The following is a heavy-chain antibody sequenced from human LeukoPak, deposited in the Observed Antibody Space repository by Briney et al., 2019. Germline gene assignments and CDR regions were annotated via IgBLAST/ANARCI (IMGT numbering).Heavy chain of an antibody. CDR2: INSGGSDS. J-gene: IGHJ4*02. V-gene: IGHV3-74*01. CDR1: GFTFSSYW. D-gene: IGHD1-14*01. CDR3: ARGHSTGCFDY. Sequence: GGSLRLSCAASGFTFSSYWIHWVRQAPGKGLVWVSRINSGGSDSIYADSVKGRFTISRDNAQNTVYLQMNSPRAEDTAIYYCARGHSTGCFDYWGQGTLVTVSS.